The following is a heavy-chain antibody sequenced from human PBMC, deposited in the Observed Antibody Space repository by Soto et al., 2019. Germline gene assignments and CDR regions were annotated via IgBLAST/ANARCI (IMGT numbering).Heavy chain of an antibody. V-gene: IGHV3-9*01. Sequence: GGSLRLSCAVSGFSFDDNAMHWVRQAPAKGLEWVSGINWKSDIGYADSVKGRFTISRDNAENSLYLQMNSLRAEDTALYYCAISQDRGGRTTFIYWGQGTQVTVSS. CDR2: INWKSDI. CDR1: GFSFDDNA. CDR3: AISQDRGGRTTFIY. J-gene: IGHJ4*02. D-gene: IGHD3-16*01.